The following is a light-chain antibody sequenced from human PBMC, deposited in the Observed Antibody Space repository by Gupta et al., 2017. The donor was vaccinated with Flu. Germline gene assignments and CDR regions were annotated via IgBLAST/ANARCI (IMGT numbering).Light chain of an antibody. CDR1: SSNIGSNT. CDR3: ATWDDSLNAWV. V-gene: IGLV1-44*01. Sequence: QSVLTQPPSASGTPGQRGTISRSGSSSNIGSNTVNWYQQFPGTAPKVLIYSNNQRPSGVPDRFSGTKSGTSASLAISGLQSEDEADYFCATWDDSLNAWVFGGGTKLTVL. CDR2: SNN. J-gene: IGLJ3*02.